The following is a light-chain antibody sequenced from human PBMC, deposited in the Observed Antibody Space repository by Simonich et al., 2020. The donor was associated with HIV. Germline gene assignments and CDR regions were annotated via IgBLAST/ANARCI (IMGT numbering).Light chain of an antibody. CDR1: SSDVGGYTY. Sequence: QSALTQPASVSGSPGQSVTLSCTGTSSDVGGYTYVSWYQQHPGKAPKLIIYDVSKRPSGVPDRFSGSKSGNTASLTISGLQAEDESDYYCCSYAGAYTVIFGGGTKLTVL. CDR2: DVS. CDR3: CSYAGAYTVI. V-gene: IGLV2-11*01. J-gene: IGLJ2*01.